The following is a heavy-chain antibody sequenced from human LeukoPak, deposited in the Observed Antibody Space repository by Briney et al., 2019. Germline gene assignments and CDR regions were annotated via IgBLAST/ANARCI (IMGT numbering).Heavy chain of an antibody. CDR2: ISSSSSTI. CDR1: GFTFSSYS. CDR3: ARDYGAVGLDY. J-gene: IGHJ4*02. V-gene: IGHV3-48*01. Sequence: GSLRLSCAASGFTFSSYSMNWVRQAPGKGLEWVSYISSSSSTIYYADSVKGRFTISRDNAKNSLYLQMNSLRAEDTAVYYCARDYGAVGLDYWGQGTLVTVSS. D-gene: IGHD3/OR15-3a*01.